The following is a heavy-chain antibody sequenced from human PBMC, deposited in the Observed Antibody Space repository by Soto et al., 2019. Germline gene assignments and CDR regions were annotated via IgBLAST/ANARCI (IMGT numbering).Heavy chain of an antibody. CDR1: GYTFTSYY. CDR2: INPSGGST. D-gene: IGHD5-12*01. CDR3: ARSKIYSGYESDYYMDV. J-gene: IGHJ6*03. Sequence: SSVKVSCKASGYTFTSYYMHWVRQAPGQGLEWMGIINPSGGSTSYAQKFQGRVTMTRDTSTSTVYMELSSLRSEDTAVYYCARSKIYSGYESDYYMDVWGKGTRVTVSS. V-gene: IGHV1-46*03.